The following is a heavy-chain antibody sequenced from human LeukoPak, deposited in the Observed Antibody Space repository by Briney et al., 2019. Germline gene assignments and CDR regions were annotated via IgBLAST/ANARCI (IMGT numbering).Heavy chain of an antibody. CDR3: AKGGAQQAVYYFDY. D-gene: IGHD6-19*01. CDR2: INGISGET. CDR1: GFTFSIYA. J-gene: IGHJ4*02. V-gene: IGHV3-23*01. Sequence: GGSLRLSCAASGFTFSIYAMTWVRQAPGKGLEWVSGINGISGETYYADSVKGRFTISRDNSRNTLFLQMSSLRPDDTAVYCCAKGGAQQAVYYFDYWGQGTLVTVSS.